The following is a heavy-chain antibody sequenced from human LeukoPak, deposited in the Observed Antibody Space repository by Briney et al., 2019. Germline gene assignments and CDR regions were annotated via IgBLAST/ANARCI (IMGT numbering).Heavy chain of an antibody. D-gene: IGHD2-2*03. J-gene: IGHJ4*02. V-gene: IGHV1-2*02. Sequence: GASVKVSCKASGYTFTGYYMHWVRQAPGQGLEWMGWINPNSGGTNYAQKFQGRVTMTRDTSISTAYMELSRLRSDDTAVYYCAREGVGIVVVPAAEFDYWGQGTLVTVSS. CDR1: GYTFTGYY. CDR3: AREGVGIVVVPAAEFDY. CDR2: INPNSGGT.